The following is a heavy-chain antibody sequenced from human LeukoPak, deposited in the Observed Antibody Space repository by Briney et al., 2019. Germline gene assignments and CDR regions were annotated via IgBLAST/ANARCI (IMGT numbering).Heavy chain of an antibody. CDR3: ARGGGYYPFDY. V-gene: IGHV4-59*01. CDR2: IYYSGST. D-gene: IGHD3-22*01. Sequence: SETLSLTCTVYGGSISSYYWSWIRQPPGKGLEWIGYIYYSGSTIYNPSLKSRVTISVDTSKNQFSLKLSSVTAADTAVYYCARGGGYYPFDYWGQGTLVTVSS. J-gene: IGHJ4*02. CDR1: GGSISSYY.